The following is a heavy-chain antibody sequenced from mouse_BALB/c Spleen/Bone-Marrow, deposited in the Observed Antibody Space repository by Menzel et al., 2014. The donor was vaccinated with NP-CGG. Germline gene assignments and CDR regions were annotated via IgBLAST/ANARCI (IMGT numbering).Heavy chain of an antibody. CDR2: IDPANGNT. V-gene: IGHV14-3*02. CDR3: ASYYYGRSSFTY. J-gene: IGHJ3*01. Sequence: EVKLMDSGAELVKPGASVKLSCTASGFNIKDTYMHWVRQRPEQGLEWIGRIDPANGNTKYDPKFQGKATITADTSSNTAYLQLSSLTSEDTAVYYCASYYYGRSSFTYWGQGTLVTVSA. CDR1: GFNIKDTY. D-gene: IGHD1-1*01.